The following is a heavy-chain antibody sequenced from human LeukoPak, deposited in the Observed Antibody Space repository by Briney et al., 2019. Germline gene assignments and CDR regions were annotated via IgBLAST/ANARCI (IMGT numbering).Heavy chain of an antibody. D-gene: IGHD1-26*01. J-gene: IGHJ5*02. V-gene: IGHV4-4*07. Sequence: PSETLSLTCTVSGGSISSYYWSWIRQPAGKGLEWIGRIYTSGSTNYNPSLKSRVTMSVDTSKNQFSLNLRSVTAADTAVYYCARSRNTLQWELLTWGQGTLVTVSS. CDR3: ARSRNTLQWELLT. CDR2: IYTSGST. CDR1: GGSISSYY.